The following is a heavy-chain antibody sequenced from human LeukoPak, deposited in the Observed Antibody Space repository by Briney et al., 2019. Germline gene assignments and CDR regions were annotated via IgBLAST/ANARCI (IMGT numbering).Heavy chain of an antibody. CDR2: ISGSGGST. CDR1: GFTFSSYA. V-gene: IGHV3-23*01. CDR3: AKDYDILPYGMDV. J-gene: IGHJ6*02. D-gene: IGHD3-9*01. Sequence: HPGGSLRLSCAASGFTFSSYAMSWVRQAPGKGLEWVSAISGSGGSTYYADSVKGRFTISRDNSKNTLYLQMNSLRAEDTAVYYCAKDYDILPYGMDVWGQGTTVTVSS.